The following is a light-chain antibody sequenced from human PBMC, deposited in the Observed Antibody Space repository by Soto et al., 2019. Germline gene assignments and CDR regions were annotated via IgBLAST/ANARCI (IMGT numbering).Light chain of an antibody. CDR3: QQRSNWPPDLT. V-gene: IGKV3-11*01. CDR1: QSVSSY. Sequence: EIVLTQSPATLSLSPGERATLSCRTSQSVSSYLAWYQQKPGQAPRLLIYDASNRATGIPARFSGSGSGTEFTLTISSLEPEGCAVYYCQQRSNWPPDLTFGGGTKVEIK. J-gene: IGKJ4*01. CDR2: DAS.